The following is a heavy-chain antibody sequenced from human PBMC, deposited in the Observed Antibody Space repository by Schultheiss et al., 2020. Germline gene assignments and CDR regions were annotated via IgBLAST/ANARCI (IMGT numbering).Heavy chain of an antibody. V-gene: IGHV4-61*02. CDR2: IYTSGST. Sequence: SETLSLTCTVSGGSISSSSYSWSWIRQPPGKGLEWIGRIYTSGSTSYNPSLKSRVTISVDTSKNQFSLKLSSVTAADTAVYYCAREVIPVFWGGSRHYYYMDVWGKGTTVTVSS. D-gene: IGHD3-3*01. CDR1: GGSISSSSYS. CDR3: AREVIPVFWGGSRHYYYMDV. J-gene: IGHJ6*03.